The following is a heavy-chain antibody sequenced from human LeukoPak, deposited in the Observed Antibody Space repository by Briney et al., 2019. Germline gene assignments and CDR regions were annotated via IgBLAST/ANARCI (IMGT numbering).Heavy chain of an antibody. D-gene: IGHD6-13*01. CDR1: GFTFNMYR. CDR3: ARESEQQYFFDY. J-gene: IGHJ4*02. Sequence: GGSLRLSCAASGFTFNMYRMSWVRQTPGKGLEWVSFISTSSTYIYYADSVKGRFTISRDDAKNSLYLQMNSLRAEDTAVYYCARESEQQYFFDYWGQGTLVTVSS. CDR2: ISTSSTYI. V-gene: IGHV3-21*01.